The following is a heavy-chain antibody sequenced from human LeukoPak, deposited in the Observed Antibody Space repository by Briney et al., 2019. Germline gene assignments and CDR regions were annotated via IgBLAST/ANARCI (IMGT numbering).Heavy chain of an antibody. CDR1: GFTFSSSA. Sequence: GGSLRLSCAASGFTFSSSAMSWVRQAPGKGLEWVSAISNNGGYTYYADSVQGRFTISRDNSKSTLCLQMNSLRAEDTAVYYCAKDHGLDYWGQGTLVTVSS. V-gene: IGHV3-23*01. CDR3: AKDHGLDY. D-gene: IGHD4-17*01. J-gene: IGHJ4*02. CDR2: ISNNGGYT.